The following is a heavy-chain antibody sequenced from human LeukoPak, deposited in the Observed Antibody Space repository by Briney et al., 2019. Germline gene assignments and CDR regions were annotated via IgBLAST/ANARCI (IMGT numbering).Heavy chain of an antibody. V-gene: IGHV1-46*01. CDR3: ARVESSGWSYVDYFDY. CDR1: GYTFTSYY. CDR2: INPSGGST. J-gene: IGHJ4*02. Sequence: GASVKVSCKASGYTFTSYYMHWVRQAPGQGLEWMGIINPSGGSTSYAQKFQGRVTMTRDTSTSTVYMELSSLRSEDTAVYYCARVESSGWSYVDYFDYWGQGTLVTVSS. D-gene: IGHD6-19*01.